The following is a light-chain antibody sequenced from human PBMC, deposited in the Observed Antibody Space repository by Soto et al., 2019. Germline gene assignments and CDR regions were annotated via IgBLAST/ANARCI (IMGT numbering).Light chain of an antibody. Sequence: ENVLTQGPATLSLSPGERATLSCRASQSVSSYLAWYQQKPGQAPRLLIYDASNRATGIPARFSGSGSGTDFTLTISSLEPEDFAVYYCQQRSNWPLITFGQGTRLEIK. V-gene: IGKV3-11*01. CDR3: QQRSNWPLIT. CDR1: QSVSSY. J-gene: IGKJ5*01. CDR2: DAS.